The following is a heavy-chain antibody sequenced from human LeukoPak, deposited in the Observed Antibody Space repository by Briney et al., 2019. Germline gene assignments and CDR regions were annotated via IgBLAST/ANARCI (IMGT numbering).Heavy chain of an antibody. CDR3: ARANDYNDYYFDY. V-gene: IGHV4-39*07. D-gene: IGHD4-17*01. J-gene: IGHJ4*02. CDR2: IYYRGST. CDR1: GGSISSSRHY. Sequence: SETLSLTCTVSGGSISSSRHYWGWIRQPPGKGLEWIGTIYYRGSTSSKPSLKSRVTISVDTSKNQFSLKLSSVTAADTAVYYCARANDYNDYYFDYWGQGTLVTVSS.